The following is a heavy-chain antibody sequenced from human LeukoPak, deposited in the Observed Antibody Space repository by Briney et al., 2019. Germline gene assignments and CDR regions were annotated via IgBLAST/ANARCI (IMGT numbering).Heavy chain of an antibody. Sequence: PSETLSLACAVYGGSFSGYYWSWIRQPPGKGLEWIGYIYYSGSTNYNPSLKSRVTISVDTSKNQFSLKLSSVTAADAAVYYCARGLYSSSWYLFDYWGQGTLVTVSS. CDR1: GGSFSGYY. CDR3: ARGLYSSSWYLFDY. J-gene: IGHJ4*02. V-gene: IGHV4-59*01. D-gene: IGHD6-13*01. CDR2: IYYSGST.